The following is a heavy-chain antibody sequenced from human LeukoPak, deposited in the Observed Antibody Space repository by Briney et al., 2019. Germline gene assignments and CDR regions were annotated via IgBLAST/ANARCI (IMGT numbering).Heavy chain of an antibody. Sequence: GASVKVSCKVSGYTLTELSIHWVRQAPGKGLEWMGSFDPEDGETIYAQNFQGRFTMTADTSMDTSYMELSSLRSEDTAVYFCATHRYYYDSSAYRLDYWGQGTLVTVSS. J-gene: IGHJ4*02. V-gene: IGHV1-24*01. CDR3: ATHRYYYDSSAYRLDY. CDR2: FDPEDGET. CDR1: GYTLTELS. D-gene: IGHD3-22*01.